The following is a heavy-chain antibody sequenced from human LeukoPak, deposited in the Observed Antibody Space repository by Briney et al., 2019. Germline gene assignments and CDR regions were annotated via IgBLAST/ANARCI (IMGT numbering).Heavy chain of an antibody. J-gene: IGHJ4*02. V-gene: IGHV4-39*01. CDR1: GGSISSSSYY. D-gene: IGHD6-19*01. Sequence: PSETLSLTCTVSGGSISSSSYYWGWIRQPPGRGLEWIGSIYYTGGTYYNSSIKSRVTISVDSAKNQFPRKRCSVTAAATAVYYCARHRDSSGGYLYSFDYWGQGTLVTVSS. CDR2: IYYTGGT. CDR3: ARHRDSSGGYLYSFDY.